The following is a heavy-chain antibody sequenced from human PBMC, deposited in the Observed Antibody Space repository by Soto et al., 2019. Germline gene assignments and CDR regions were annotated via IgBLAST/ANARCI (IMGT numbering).Heavy chain of an antibody. J-gene: IGHJ5*02. CDR1: GGSLSSYY. D-gene: IGHD2-15*01. V-gene: IGHV4-59*08. Sequence: ALETLSLPRTVSGGSLSSYYWSWIRQPPGKGLGWIGYIYHGGGTNYNPSLKSRVTISVDTSKMQVSLKLSSVTAADTAVYFCARGTPSPLIVRSSRGPWFDPWGQGTLVTVSS. CDR2: IYHGGGT. CDR3: ARGTPSPLIVRSSRGPWFDP.